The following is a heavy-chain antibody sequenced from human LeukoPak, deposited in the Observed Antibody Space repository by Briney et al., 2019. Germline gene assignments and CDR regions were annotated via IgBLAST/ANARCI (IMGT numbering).Heavy chain of an antibody. CDR2: IRFDGTNK. D-gene: IGHD2-2*01. J-gene: IGHJ4*02. V-gene: IGHV3-30*02. Sequence: GGSLRLSCAASGFTFSNYGMHWVRQAPGKGLEWVAFIRFDGTNKFYADSVKGRFTISRDNSQNTVSLQVNSLRPEDTAVYYCARDLKTAMDYFDYWGQGALVTVSS. CDR3: ARDLKTAMDYFDY. CDR1: GFTFSNYG.